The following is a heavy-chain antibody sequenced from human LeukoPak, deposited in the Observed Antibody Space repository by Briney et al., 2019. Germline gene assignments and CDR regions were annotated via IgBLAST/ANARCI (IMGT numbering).Heavy chain of an antibody. J-gene: IGHJ4*02. Sequence: SETLSLTCTVSGGSISSYYWSWIRQPPGKGLEWIGYIYYSGSTNYNPSLKSRVTISVDTSKNQFSLKLSSVTAADTAVYYCARELAVAGVFDYWGLGTLVTVSS. CDR2: IYYSGST. CDR1: GGSISSYY. V-gene: IGHV4-59*01. D-gene: IGHD6-19*01. CDR3: ARELAVAGVFDY.